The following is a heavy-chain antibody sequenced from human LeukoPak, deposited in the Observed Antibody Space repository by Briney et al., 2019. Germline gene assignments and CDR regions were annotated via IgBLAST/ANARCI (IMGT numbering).Heavy chain of an antibody. CDR2: ISSSGNSR. J-gene: IGHJ4*02. V-gene: IGHV3-48*04. D-gene: IGHD6-19*01. CDR3: ARDQGQWGFY. Sequence: GGSLRLSYAASGFILSNYRMNWVRQAPGKGLEWVSYISSSGNSREYADSVKGRFTISRDNAKNSLYLQMNSLRAEDTAVYYCARDQGQWGFYWGQGTLVTVSS. CDR1: GFILSNYR.